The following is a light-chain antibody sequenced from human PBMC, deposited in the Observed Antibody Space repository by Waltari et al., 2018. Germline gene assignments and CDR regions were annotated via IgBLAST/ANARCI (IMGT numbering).Light chain of an antibody. CDR1: QTINSN. CDR2: GAS. Sequence: EIVLTQSPATLSVSPGERATSSCRASQTINSNLAWYQQQPGQAPRLLIYGASTRAIGIPARFSGSGSGTEFTLTITSLQSEDFAVYFCQQYHKWPPYTFGQGTKLDI. CDR3: QQYHKWPPYT. J-gene: IGKJ2*01. V-gene: IGKV3-15*01.